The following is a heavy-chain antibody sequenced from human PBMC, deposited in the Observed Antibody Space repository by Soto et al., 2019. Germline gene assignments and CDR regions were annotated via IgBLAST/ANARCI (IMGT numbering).Heavy chain of an antibody. CDR3: ARGTPGGYRRGGSCPRPYYMDV. D-gene: IGHD2-15*01. J-gene: IGHJ6*03. CDR1: GYTFTGYY. CDR2: INPNSGGT. V-gene: IGHV1-2*04. Sequence: ASVKVSCKASGYTFTGYYMHWVRQAPGQGLEWMGWINPNSGGTNYAQKFQGWVTMTRDTSISTAYMELSRLRSDDTAVYYCARGTPGGYRRGGSCPRPYYMDVWGKGTTVTVSS.